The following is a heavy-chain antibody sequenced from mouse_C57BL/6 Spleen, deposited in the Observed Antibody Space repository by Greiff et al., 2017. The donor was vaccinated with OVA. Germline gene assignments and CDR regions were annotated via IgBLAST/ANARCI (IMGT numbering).Heavy chain of an antibody. CDR3: ARGTSYYSNYGGYFDV. CDR1: GFTFSSYT. CDR2: ISGGGGNT. V-gene: IGHV5-9*01. J-gene: IGHJ1*03. D-gene: IGHD2-5*01. Sequence: EVKLMESGGGLVKPGGSLKLSCAASGFTFSSYTMSWVRQTPEKRLEWVATISGGGGNTYYPDSVKGRFTISRDNAKNTLYLQMSSLRSEDTALYYCARGTSYYSNYGGYFDVWGTGTTVTVSS.